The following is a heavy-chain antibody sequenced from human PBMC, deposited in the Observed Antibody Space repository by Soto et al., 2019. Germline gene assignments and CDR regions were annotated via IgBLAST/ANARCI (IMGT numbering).Heavy chain of an antibody. Sequence: EVQLVESGGGLVQPGGSLRLSCAAFGFTFSNYAMHWVRQAPGKGLEYVSSISSDGGSTYYANLVKGRFTISRDNSKNTLYLQMGSLRDEDMAVYYCARRDCSGSKCSHFDYWGQGTLVTVSS. CDR3: ARRDCSGSKCSHFDY. D-gene: IGHD2-15*01. V-gene: IGHV3-64*01. CDR2: ISSDGGST. J-gene: IGHJ4*02. CDR1: GFTFSNYA.